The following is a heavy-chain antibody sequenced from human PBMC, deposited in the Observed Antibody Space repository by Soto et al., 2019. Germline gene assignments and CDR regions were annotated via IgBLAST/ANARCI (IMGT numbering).Heavy chain of an antibody. J-gene: IGHJ3*02. D-gene: IGHD3-9*01. CDR1: GYSFTGYW. V-gene: IGHV5-51*01. Sequence: GESLKISCKGSGYSFTGYWIGWVRQMPGKGLEWMGIIYPGDSDTRYSPSFQGQVTISADKSISTAYLQWSSLKASDTAMYYCARDLTGFHDAFDIWGQGTMVTVSS. CDR2: IYPGDSDT. CDR3: ARDLTGFHDAFDI.